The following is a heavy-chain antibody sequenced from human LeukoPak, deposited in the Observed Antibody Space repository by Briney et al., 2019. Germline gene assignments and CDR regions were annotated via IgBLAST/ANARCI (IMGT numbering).Heavy chain of an antibody. CDR1: GGSFSGYY. CDR2: INHSGST. V-gene: IGHV4-34*01. Sequence: PSETLSLTCAVYGGSFSGYYWSWIRQPPGKGLEWIGEINHSGSTNYNPSVKSRVTISVDTSKNQFSLKLSSVTAADTAVYYCARVGDFWSGYFFDYWGQGTLVTVSS. D-gene: IGHD3-3*01. J-gene: IGHJ4*02. CDR3: ARVGDFWSGYFFDY.